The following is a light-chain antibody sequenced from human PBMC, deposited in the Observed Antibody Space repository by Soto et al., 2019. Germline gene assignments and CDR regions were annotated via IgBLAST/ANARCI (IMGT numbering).Light chain of an antibody. CDR3: QQYDNLPRLT. Sequence: DIQMTQSPSSLSASVGDRVTITCQASQDISNYLNWYQKKPGKAPKLLIYDASNLETGVPSRFSGSGSGTDFTFTISSLQPEDIATYYCQQYDNLPRLTFGGGTKVDIK. CDR2: DAS. J-gene: IGKJ4*01. CDR1: QDISNY. V-gene: IGKV1-33*01.